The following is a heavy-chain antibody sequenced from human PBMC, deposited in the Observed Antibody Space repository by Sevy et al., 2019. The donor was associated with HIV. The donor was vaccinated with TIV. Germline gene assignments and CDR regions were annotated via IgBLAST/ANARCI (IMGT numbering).Heavy chain of an antibody. CDR3: SIAAADPYYYYYGMDV. D-gene: IGHD6-13*01. CDR2: FGGKAYGGPT. CDR1: GFTFGDYA. V-gene: IGHV3-49*03. J-gene: IGHJ6*02. Sequence: GGSLRLSCTASGFTFGDYAMSWFRQAPGKGLEWVGFFGGKAYGGPTEYAASVKGRFTISRDDSKSIAYLQMNSLKTEDTAVYYCSIAAADPYYYYYGMDVWGQGTTVTVSS.